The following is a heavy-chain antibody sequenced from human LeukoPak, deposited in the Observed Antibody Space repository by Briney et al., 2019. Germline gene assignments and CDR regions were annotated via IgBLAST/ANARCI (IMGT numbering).Heavy chain of an antibody. V-gene: IGHV3-48*03. CDR2: ISSSGSTI. CDR1: GFTFSSYE. J-gene: IGHJ3*02. CDR3: ARDLAVTAYAFDI. D-gene: IGHD2-21*02. Sequence: GGSLRLSCAASGFTFSSYEMNWVRQAPGKGLEWVSYISSSGSTIYYADSVKGRFTISRDNSKNTLYLQMNSLRAEDTAVYYCARDLAVTAYAFDIWGQGTMVTVSS.